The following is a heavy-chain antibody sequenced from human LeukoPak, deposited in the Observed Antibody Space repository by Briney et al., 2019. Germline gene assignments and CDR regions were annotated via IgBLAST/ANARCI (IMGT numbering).Heavy chain of an antibody. V-gene: IGHV3-30*02. CDR1: GFTFSSYG. CDR2: IRYDASNK. CDR3: ARDPAMVRRVIPFDY. J-gene: IGHJ4*02. D-gene: IGHD3-10*01. Sequence: GGSLRLSCAASGFTFSSYGMHWVRQAPGKGLEWVAFIRYDASNKYYADSVKGRFTISRDNSKNTLYLQMNSLRAEDTVVYYCARDPAMVRRVIPFDYWGQGTLVTVSS.